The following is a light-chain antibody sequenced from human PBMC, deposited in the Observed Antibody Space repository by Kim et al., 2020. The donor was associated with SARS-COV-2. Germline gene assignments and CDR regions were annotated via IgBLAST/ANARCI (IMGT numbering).Light chain of an antibody. CDR2: DVS. Sequence: QSALTQPASVSGSRGQSITISCTGTSSDVGGYNYVSWYQQHPDKAPKLMIYDVSNRPSGISNRFSGSKSGNTASLTISGLQAEDEADYYCSSYTSSSTLVFGTGTKVTVL. J-gene: IGLJ1*01. CDR1: SSDVGGYNY. V-gene: IGLV2-14*03. CDR3: SSYTSSSTLV.